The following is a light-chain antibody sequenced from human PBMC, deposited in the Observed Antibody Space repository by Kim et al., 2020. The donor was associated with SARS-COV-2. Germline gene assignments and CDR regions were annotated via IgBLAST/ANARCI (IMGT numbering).Light chain of an antibody. Sequence: EVVMTQSPATLSVSPGERATLSCRASQSVSTNIAWYQQKPGQAPRLLIFGASTRATGIPARFSGGGSGTEFTLTIRSLQSEDFAVYYCQQYNNWRTFGQGTKVDIK. J-gene: IGKJ1*01. CDR1: QSVSTN. V-gene: IGKV3-15*01. CDR3: QQYNNWRT. CDR2: GAS.